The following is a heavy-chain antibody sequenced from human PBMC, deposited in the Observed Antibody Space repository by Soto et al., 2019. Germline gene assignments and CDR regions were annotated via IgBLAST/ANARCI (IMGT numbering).Heavy chain of an antibody. J-gene: IGHJ4*02. CDR3: ARGGCSTSCYGGYSYGHDY. CDR2: INPSGGST. D-gene: IGHD2-2*01. CDR1: GYTFTSYY. Sequence: ASVKVSCKASGYTFTSYYMHWVRQAPGQGLEWMGIINPSGGSTSYAQKFQGRVTMTRDTSTSTVYMELSSLRSEDTAVDDCARGGCSTSCYGGYSYGHDYWGQGTLVTVSS. V-gene: IGHV1-46*01.